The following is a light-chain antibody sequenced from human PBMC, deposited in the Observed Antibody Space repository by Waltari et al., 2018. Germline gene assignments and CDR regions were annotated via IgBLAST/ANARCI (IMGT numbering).Light chain of an antibody. Sequence: QSVLTQPPSASGTPGQRVTLSCYGRSSNIKTNYVYWYQQLPGTTPNLLIYRTNQRPSGVPDRFSGSKSGTSASLAISGLRSEDEADYYCAAWDDSLSGLYVFGTGTKVTVL. CDR1: SSNIKTNY. CDR2: RTN. J-gene: IGLJ1*01. CDR3: AAWDDSLSGLYV. V-gene: IGLV1-47*01.